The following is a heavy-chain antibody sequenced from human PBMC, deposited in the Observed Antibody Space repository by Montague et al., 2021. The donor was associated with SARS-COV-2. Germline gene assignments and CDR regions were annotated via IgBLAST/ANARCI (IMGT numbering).Heavy chain of an antibody. CDR3: SRGSYRYSQNYSYAMDV. V-gene: IGHV4-31*03. Sequence: TLSLTCIVSGGSISSGGFLWTWVRHLPGKGLEWIGYIFYNGGTDYNPSLKSRVNIAVDTSKNQFSLKLSSVTAADTAVYYCSRGSYRYSQNYSYAMDVWGQGTTVIVSS. D-gene: IGHD4-11*01. CDR2: IFYNGGT. J-gene: IGHJ6*02. CDR1: GGSISSGGFL.